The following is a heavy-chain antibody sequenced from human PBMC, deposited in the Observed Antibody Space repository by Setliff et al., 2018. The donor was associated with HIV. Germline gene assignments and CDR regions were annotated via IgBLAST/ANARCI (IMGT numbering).Heavy chain of an antibody. D-gene: IGHD1-26*01. V-gene: IGHV1-2*02. CDR2: VNPKNSGT. Sequence: GASVKVSCKASGYTFNDHYIYWVRQAPGQWLEWMGWVNPKNSGTNYAQKFQARVTLTTDSSIDTAYMELNSLTSEDTAIYYCARCMWIGGTYHFDFWGQGTLVTVSS. J-gene: IGHJ4*02. CDR3: ARCMWIGGTYHFDF. CDR1: GYTFNDHY.